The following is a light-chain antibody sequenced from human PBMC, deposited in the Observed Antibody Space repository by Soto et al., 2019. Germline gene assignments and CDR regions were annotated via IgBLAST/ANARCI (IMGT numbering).Light chain of an antibody. CDR1: PTDIGAYEY. J-gene: IGLJ1*01. CDR3: SSFTTNRVYV. Sequence: QSALAQPTSVSGSPGQSIAIPRTGNPTDIGAYEYVSWYQQHPGKAPRLLIHGVRNRPPGISSRFSGSKSGFTASLTISGLQAEDEADYYCSSFTTNRVYVFGPGTKVTVL. CDR2: GVR. V-gene: IGLV2-14*01.